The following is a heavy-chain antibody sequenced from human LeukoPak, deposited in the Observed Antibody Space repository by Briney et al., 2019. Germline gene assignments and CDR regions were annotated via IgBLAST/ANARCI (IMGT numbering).Heavy chain of an antibody. J-gene: IGHJ5*02. Sequence: GGSLRLSCAAFGFTFSSYGMSWVRQAPGKGLEWVSAISGSGGSTYYADSVKGRFTISRDNSKNTLYLQMNSLRAEDTAVYYCAKDGFATVTTTFDPWGQGTLVTVSS. CDR3: AKDGFATVTTTFDP. CDR2: ISGSGGST. D-gene: IGHD4-17*01. CDR1: GFTFSSYG. V-gene: IGHV3-23*01.